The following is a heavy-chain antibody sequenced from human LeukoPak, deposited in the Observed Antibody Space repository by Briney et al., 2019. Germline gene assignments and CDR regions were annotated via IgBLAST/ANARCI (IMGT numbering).Heavy chain of an antibody. CDR1: GFTFSNYW. Sequence: PGGSLRLSCVASGFTFSNYWMSWVRQAPGKGLEWVANIKQDGSEKYYVDSVKGRFTISRDNAKNSLYLQMNSLRAEDTAVYYCARGALTAVAGTVFDYWGQGTLVTVSS. CDR2: IKQDGSEK. CDR3: ARGALTAVAGTVFDY. D-gene: IGHD6-19*01. V-gene: IGHV3-7*01. J-gene: IGHJ4*02.